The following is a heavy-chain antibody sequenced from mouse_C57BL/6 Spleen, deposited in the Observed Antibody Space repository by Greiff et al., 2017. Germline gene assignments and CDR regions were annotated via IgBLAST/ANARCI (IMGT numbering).Heavy chain of an antibody. CDR1: GYTFTSYW. J-gene: IGHJ3*01. Sequence: QVQLQQPGAELVKPGASVKLSCKASGYTFTSYWMHWVKQRPGQGLEWIGMIHPNSGSTNYNEKFKSKATLTVDKSSSTAYMQLSSLTSEDSAVYYCARSGTTVVAGDWFAYWGQGTLVTVSA. D-gene: IGHD1-1*01. CDR3: ARSGTTVVAGDWFAY. CDR2: IHPNSGST. V-gene: IGHV1-64*01.